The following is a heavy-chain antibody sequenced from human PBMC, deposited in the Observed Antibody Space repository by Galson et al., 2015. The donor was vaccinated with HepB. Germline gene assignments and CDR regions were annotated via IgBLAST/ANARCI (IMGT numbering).Heavy chain of an antibody. CDR2: INAGNGNT. V-gene: IGHV1-3*01. D-gene: IGHD6-19*01. J-gene: IGHJ2*01. Sequence: SVKVSCKASGYTFTSYAMHWVRQAPGQRLEWMGWINAGNGNTKYSQKFQGRVTITRDTSASTAYMELSSLRSEDTAVYYCARDWIAVAGTGDWYFDLWGRGTLVTVSS. CDR3: ARDWIAVAGTGDWYFDL. CDR1: GYTFTSYA.